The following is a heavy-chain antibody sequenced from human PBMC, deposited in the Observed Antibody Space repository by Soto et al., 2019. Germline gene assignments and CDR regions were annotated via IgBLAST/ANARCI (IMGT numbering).Heavy chain of an antibody. CDR2: IYYSGST. V-gene: IGHV4-39*07. CDR3: ARDKITGLFDY. J-gene: IGHJ4*02. CDR1: GGSISSSSYY. Sequence: SETLSLTCTVSGGSISSSSYYWGWIRQPPGKGLEWIGSIYYSGSTNHNPSLKSRVTISVDTSKNQFSLKLTSVTAADTAVYYCARDKITGLFDYWGQGTLVTVSS. D-gene: IGHD2-8*02.